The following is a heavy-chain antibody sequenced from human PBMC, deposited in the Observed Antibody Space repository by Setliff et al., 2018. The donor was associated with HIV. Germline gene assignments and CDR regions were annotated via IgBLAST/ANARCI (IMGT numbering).Heavy chain of an antibody. D-gene: IGHD6-13*01. J-gene: IGHJ4*02. V-gene: IGHV4-34*01. CDR1: GWSFSGHS. CDR3: ARQSTVAAAGFDF. Sequence: SETLSLTCAVYGWSFSGHSWPWIRQPPGKGLEWIGEINRSGSTNYNRSLKSRVTMSVDTSKRQFSLKLDSVTAADTAIYYCARQSTVAAAGFDFWGQGTLVTVSS. CDR2: INRSGST.